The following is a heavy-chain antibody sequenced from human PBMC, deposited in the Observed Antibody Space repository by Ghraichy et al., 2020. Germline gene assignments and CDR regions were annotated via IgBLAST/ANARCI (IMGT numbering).Heavy chain of an antibody. CDR2: IKSKSDGGTT. D-gene: IGHD3-9*01. J-gene: IGHJ4*02. V-gene: IGHV3-15*01. Sequence: GGSLRLSCAASGFTFSNAWMTWVRQAPGKGLEWVGRIKSKSDGGTTDYAAPVKGRFVISRDDSKNTLYLQMNSLQIEDTAEYFCATLTIGGNWGQGTLVTVSS. CDR3: ATLTIGGN. CDR1: GFTFSNAW.